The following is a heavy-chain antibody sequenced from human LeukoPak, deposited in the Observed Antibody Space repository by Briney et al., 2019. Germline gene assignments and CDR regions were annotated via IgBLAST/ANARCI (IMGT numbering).Heavy chain of an antibody. V-gene: IGHV4-59*01. CDR3: GLSSGGSSGWFDP. CDR2: IYYSGST. CDR1: GGSISSYY. Sequence: SETLSLTCTVSGGSISSYYWSWLRQPPGKGLEWIGYIYYSGSTNYNPSLKSRVTISVDTSKNQFSLKLSSVTAADTAVYYCGLSSGGSSGWFDPWGQGTLVTVSS. D-gene: IGHD2-15*01. J-gene: IGHJ5*02.